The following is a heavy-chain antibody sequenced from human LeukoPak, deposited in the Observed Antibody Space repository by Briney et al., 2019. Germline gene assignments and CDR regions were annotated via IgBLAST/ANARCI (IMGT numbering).Heavy chain of an antibody. V-gene: IGHV3-30-3*01. CDR2: ISYDGSNK. CDR3: ARGLSRVY. J-gene: IGHJ4*02. D-gene: IGHD3-16*01. CDR1: GFTVSSNY. Sequence: GGSLRLSCAASGFTVSSNYMSWVRQAPGKGLEWVAVISYDGSNKYYADSVKGRYTISRDNAKNSLYLQMNSLRAEDTAMYYCARGLSRVYWGQGTLLTVSS.